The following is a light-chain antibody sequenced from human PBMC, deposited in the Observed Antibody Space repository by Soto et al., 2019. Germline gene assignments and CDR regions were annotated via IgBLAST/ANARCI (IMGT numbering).Light chain of an antibody. CDR2: DAF. J-gene: IGKJ5*01. V-gene: IGKV1-33*01. CDR1: QDITNY. Sequence: DIQMTQSPSSLSASVGDRVTITCQASQDITNYLNWYQQKPGKAPRLLLYDAFSLETGVPSRFSGSGSGTDFTFTISSLQPEDIATYYCQHYDHLPITFGQGTRLEIK. CDR3: QHYDHLPIT.